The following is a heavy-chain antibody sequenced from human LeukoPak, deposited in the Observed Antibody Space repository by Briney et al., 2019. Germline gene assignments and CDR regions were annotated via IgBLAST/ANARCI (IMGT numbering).Heavy chain of an antibody. V-gene: IGHV3-48*01. CDR1: GFTFSTYS. D-gene: IGHD5-24*01. Sequence: GGSLRLSCAASGFTFSTYSMNWVRQAPGKGLEWVSYISSSSSAIYYADSVKGRFTISRDNAKNSLYLQMNSLRAEDTAVYYCARGMATIDGYYYYMDVWGKGTTVTVSS. CDR3: ARGMATIDGYYYYMDV. CDR2: ISSSSSAI. J-gene: IGHJ6*03.